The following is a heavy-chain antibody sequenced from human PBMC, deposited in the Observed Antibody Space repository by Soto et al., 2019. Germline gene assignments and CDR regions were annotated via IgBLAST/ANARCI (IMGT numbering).Heavy chain of an antibody. CDR1: GFTFSSYA. Sequence: GGSLRLSCAASGFTFSSYAMSWVRQAPGKGLEWVSAISGSGGSTYYADSVKGRFTISRDNSKNTLYLQMNSLRAEDMAVYYCAKDTTAPGSSDWFDPWGQGTLVTVSS. D-gene: IGHD1-1*01. V-gene: IGHV3-23*01. J-gene: IGHJ5*02. CDR3: AKDTTAPGSSDWFDP. CDR2: ISGSGGST.